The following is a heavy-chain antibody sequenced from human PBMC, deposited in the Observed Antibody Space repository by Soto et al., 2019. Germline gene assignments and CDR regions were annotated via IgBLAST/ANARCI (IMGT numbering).Heavy chain of an antibody. CDR3: ASGPDLHYDSWSGYYRYFQH. V-gene: IGHV1-8*01. Sequence: QVQLVQSGAEVKKPGASVKVSCKASGYTFTSYDINWVRQATGQGLEWMGWMNPNSGNTGYAQKFQGRVTMTRNTSRSTAYMELSSLRSEDTAVYYCASGPDLHYDSWSGYYRYFQHWGQGTLVTVSS. CDR2: MNPNSGNT. CDR1: GYTFTSYD. D-gene: IGHD3-3*01. J-gene: IGHJ1*01.